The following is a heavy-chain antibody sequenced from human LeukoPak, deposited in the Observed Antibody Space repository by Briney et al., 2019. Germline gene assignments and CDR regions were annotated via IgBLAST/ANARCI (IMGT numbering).Heavy chain of an antibody. CDR3: VRAGYIYGTLYF. J-gene: IGHJ4*02. Sequence: PGGSLRLSCAASGFTFRDYWMTWVRQAPGKGLEWVADIKQDGGDKNYVDSVKGRFTISRDNAKNSLYLQMDSLRAEDTAVYYCVRAGYIYGTLYFWGQGTLVTVSS. D-gene: IGHD5-18*01. V-gene: IGHV3-7*01. CDR2: IKQDGGDK. CDR1: GFTFRDYW.